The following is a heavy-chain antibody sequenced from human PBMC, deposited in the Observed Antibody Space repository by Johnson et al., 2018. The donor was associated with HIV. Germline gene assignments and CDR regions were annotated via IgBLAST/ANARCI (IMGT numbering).Heavy chain of an antibody. J-gene: IGHJ3*02. CDR3: ARAELGAQTLDAFDI. Sequence: QVQLVESGGGVVQPGSSLRLSCAASGFTFSNYAVHWVRQAPGKGLEWVAVISSDGSAKYYADSVKGPFTISRDNSKNTLYLQMNSLRAEDTAVYYCARAELGAQTLDAFDIWGQGTMVTVSS. CDR2: ISSDGSAK. CDR1: GFTFSNYA. D-gene: IGHD1-26*01. V-gene: IGHV3-30-3*01.